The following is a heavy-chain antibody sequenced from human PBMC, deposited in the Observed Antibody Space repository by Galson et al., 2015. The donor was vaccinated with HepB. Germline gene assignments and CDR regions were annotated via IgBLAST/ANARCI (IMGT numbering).Heavy chain of an antibody. J-gene: IGHJ5*02. V-gene: IGHV1-18*01. CDR2: ISPYNRDT. Sequence: SVKVSCKASGYTFSSYSITWVRQAPGQGLEWVGWISPYNRDTNYARKLQGRVTMTTETSTNTAYMELRSLRSDDTAVYYCARGGLVVVVGATQNNWFDPWGQGTPVTVSS. D-gene: IGHD2-15*01. CDR3: ARGGLVVVVGATQNNWFDP. CDR1: GYTFSSYS.